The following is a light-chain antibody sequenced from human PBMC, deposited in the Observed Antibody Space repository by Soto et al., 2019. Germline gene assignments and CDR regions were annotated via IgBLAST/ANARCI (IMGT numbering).Light chain of an antibody. CDR1: KLGDKY. Sequence: SYELTQPPSVSVSPGQTASITCSGDKLGDKYACWYQQKSGQSPVLVIYQDNKRPSEIHERFSGSNSGNTATLTISGTQAMDEADYYCQAWDSSTVVFGGGTKLTVL. CDR3: QAWDSSTVV. J-gene: IGLJ2*01. CDR2: QDN. V-gene: IGLV3-1*01.